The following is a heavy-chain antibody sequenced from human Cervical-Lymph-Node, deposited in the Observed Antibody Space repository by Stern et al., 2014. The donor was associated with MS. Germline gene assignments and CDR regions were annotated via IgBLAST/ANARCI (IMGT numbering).Heavy chain of an antibody. Sequence: QVPLKESGPALVKPTQTLTLTCTFSGFSLSTSGMCVSWIRQPPGKALEWLARIDWDDDKYYSTSLKTRLTISKDTSKNQVVLTMTNMDPVDTATYYCARIRSSGWYEDYWGQGTLVTVSS. V-gene: IGHV2-70*15. CDR1: GFSLSTSGMC. J-gene: IGHJ4*02. CDR2: IDWDDDK. D-gene: IGHD6-19*01. CDR3: ARIRSSGWYEDY.